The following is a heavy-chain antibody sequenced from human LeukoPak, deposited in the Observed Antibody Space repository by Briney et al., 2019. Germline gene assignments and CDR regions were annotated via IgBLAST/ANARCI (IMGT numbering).Heavy chain of an antibody. J-gene: IGHJ4*01. Sequence: GGSLRLSCAASGFTFSNSAMSWVRQAPGKGLEWVSTLSGSGITTYYADSVKGRFTISRDNSKNTLYPQMNSLRAEDTAVYYCAKGIYSSGWSYFDYWGHGTLVTVSS. CDR2: LSGSGITT. D-gene: IGHD6-19*01. CDR3: AKGIYSSGWSYFDY. CDR1: GFTFSNSA. V-gene: IGHV3-23*01.